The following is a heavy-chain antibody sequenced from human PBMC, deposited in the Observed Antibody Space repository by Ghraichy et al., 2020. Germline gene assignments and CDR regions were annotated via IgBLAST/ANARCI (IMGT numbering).Heavy chain of an antibody. CDR3: ARDLGVGTVTTGAFDY. D-gene: IGHD4-17*01. Sequence: ASVKVSCKASGYTFASYGISWVRQAPGQGLEWMGWISTYNANTNYAQKLQGRVTMTTDTSTSTAYMELRSLRSDDTAVYYCARDLGVGTVTTGAFDYWGQGTLVTVSS. J-gene: IGHJ4*02. CDR2: ISTYNANT. CDR1: GYTFASYG. V-gene: IGHV1-18*01.